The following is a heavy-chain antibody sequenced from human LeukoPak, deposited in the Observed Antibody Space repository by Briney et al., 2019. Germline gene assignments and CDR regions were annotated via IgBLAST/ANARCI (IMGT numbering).Heavy chain of an antibody. Sequence: GRSLRLSCAASGFTFSSYAMHWVRQAPGKGLEWVAVISYDGSNKYYADSVKGRFTISRDNSKNTLYLQMNSLRAEDTAVYYCARQWIQNYYFDYWGQGTLVTVSS. CDR2: ISYDGSNK. D-gene: IGHD5-18*01. J-gene: IGHJ4*02. CDR3: ARQWIQNYYFDY. V-gene: IGHV3-30-3*01. CDR1: GFTFSSYA.